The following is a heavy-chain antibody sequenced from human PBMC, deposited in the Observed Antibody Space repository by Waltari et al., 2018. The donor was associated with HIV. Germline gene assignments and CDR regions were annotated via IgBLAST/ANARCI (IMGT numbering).Heavy chain of an antibody. CDR1: GFTFSSSG. Sequence: QVQLVESGGGVVQPGRSLRLSCAASGFTFSSSGMHWVRQAPGKGLEWVAVISYDGSNKYYADSVKGRFTISRDNSKNTLYLQMNSLRAEDTAVYYCAKDARFLDLDYYYGMDVWGQGTTVTVSS. V-gene: IGHV3-30*18. J-gene: IGHJ6*02. CDR3: AKDARFLDLDYYYGMDV. D-gene: IGHD3-3*01. CDR2: ISYDGSNK.